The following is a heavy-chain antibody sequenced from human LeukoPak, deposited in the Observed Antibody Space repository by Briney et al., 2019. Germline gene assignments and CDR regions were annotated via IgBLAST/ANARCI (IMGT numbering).Heavy chain of an antibody. V-gene: IGHV1-18*01. CDR3: ARVGEGAHGGKWFDP. CDR2: ISAYNGNT. CDR1: GYTFTSYG. J-gene: IGHJ5*02. D-gene: IGHD3-10*01. Sequence: ASVKVSCKASGYTFTSYGISWVRQAPGQGLEWMGWISAYNGNTNYAQKLQGRVTMTTDTSTSTAYMELRSLRSDDTAVYYCARVGEGAHGGKWFDPWGQGTLVTVSS.